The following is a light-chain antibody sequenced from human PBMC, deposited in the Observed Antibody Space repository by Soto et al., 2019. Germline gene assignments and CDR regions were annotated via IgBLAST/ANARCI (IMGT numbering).Light chain of an antibody. J-gene: IGLJ1*01. Sequence: SVLAQPPSASGSPGQSVAISCTGTSNDVGGYNYVSWYQQHPGKAPKLMIYEVNKRPSGVPDRFSGSKSGNTASLTVSGLQAEDEADYYCSSYAGSSNVFGTGTKVTVL. CDR2: EVN. V-gene: IGLV2-8*01. CDR3: SSYAGSSNV. CDR1: SNDVGGYNY.